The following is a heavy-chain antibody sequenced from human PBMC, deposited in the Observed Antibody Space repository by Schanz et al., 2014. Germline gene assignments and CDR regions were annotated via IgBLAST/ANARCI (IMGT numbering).Heavy chain of an antibody. CDR3: ARDGGRDGYNLAFDV. J-gene: IGHJ3*01. V-gene: IGHV3-11*01. CDR2: ISRDGTTS. Sequence: QVQLVESGGGLVKPGGSLSLSCAASGFIFNDYYMNWIRQAPGKGLEWLSYISRDGTTSYYADSVKGRFTISRDNAKNSLYLEMTSLRGEDTAVYYCARDGGRDGYNLAFDVWGQGTLVTVSS. CDR1: GFIFNDYY. D-gene: IGHD5-12*01.